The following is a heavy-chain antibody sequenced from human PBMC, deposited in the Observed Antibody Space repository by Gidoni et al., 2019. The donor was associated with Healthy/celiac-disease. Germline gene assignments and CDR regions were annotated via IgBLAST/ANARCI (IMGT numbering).Heavy chain of an antibody. CDR1: GFPFSHYS. V-gene: IGHV3-21*01. J-gene: IGHJ6*02. Sequence: EVQLVESGGGLVKPGGSLRLSCAASGFPFSHYSMNWVRQAPGKGLEWVSSISSSISYIYADAVKGRFTISRDNAKNSLYLQMNSLRAEDTAVYYCARDLDVSGWGSEYGMDVWGQGTTVTVSS. CDR3: ARDLDVSGWGSEYGMDV. CDR2: ISSSISYI. D-gene: IGHD3-16*01.